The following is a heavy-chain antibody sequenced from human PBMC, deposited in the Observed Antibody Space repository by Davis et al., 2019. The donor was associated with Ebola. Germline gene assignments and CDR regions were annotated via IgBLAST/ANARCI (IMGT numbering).Heavy chain of an antibody. J-gene: IGHJ6*02. CDR3: ANAPTTVTTLGMDV. Sequence: AASVKVSCKASGYTFTGYYMHWVRQAPGQGLEWMGWINPNSDGTNYAQKFQGWVTMTRDTSISTAYMELSRLRSDDTAVYYCANAPTTVTTLGMDVWGQGTTVTVSS. V-gene: IGHV1-2*04. CDR1: GYTFTGYY. D-gene: IGHD4-11*01. CDR2: INPNSDGT.